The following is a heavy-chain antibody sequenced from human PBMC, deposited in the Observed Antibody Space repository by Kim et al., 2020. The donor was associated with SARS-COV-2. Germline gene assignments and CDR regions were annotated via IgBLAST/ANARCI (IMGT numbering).Heavy chain of an antibody. CDR2: ISGDGGST. D-gene: IGHD3-22*01. J-gene: IGHJ6*03. V-gene: IGHV3-43*02. Sequence: GGSLRLSCAASGFTFDDYAMHWVRQAPGKGLEWVSLISGDGGSTYYADSVKGRFTISRDNSKNSLYLQMNSLRTEDTALYYCAKGPTDSSASRWWYYYYMDVWGKGTTVTVSS. CDR3: AKGPTDSSASRWWYYYYMDV. CDR1: GFTFDDYA.